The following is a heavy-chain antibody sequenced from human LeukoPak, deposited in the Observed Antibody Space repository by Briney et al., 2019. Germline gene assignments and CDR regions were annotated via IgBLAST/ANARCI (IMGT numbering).Heavy chain of an antibody. D-gene: IGHD4-17*01. CDR3: TRTTVTSDNYYYGMDV. CDR1: GFTFSGSA. J-gene: IGHJ6*02. CDR2: IRSKANSYAT. V-gene: IGHV3-73*01. Sequence: PGGSLKLSCAASGFTFSGSAMHWVCQASGKGLEWVGRIRSKANSYATAYAASVKGRFTISRDDSKDTAYLQMNSLKTEDTAVYYCTRTTVTSDNYYYGMDVWGQGTTVTVSS.